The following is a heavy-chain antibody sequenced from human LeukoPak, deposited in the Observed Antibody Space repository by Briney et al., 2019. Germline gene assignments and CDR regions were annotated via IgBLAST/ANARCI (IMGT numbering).Heavy chain of an antibody. CDR3: AKTDAWELHAFDI. CDR2: IRYDGSNK. Sequence: GGSLRLSCAASGFTFSSYGMHWVRQAPGKGLEWVAFIRYDGSNKYYADSVKGRFTISRDNSKNTLYLQMNSLRAEDTAVYYCAKTDAWELHAFDIWGQGTMVTVSS. CDR1: GFTFSSYG. D-gene: IGHD1-26*01. J-gene: IGHJ3*02. V-gene: IGHV3-30*02.